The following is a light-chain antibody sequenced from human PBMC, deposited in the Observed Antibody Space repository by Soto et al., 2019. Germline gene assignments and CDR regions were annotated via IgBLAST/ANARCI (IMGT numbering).Light chain of an antibody. V-gene: IGKV1-5*01. CDR3: QQYNGYSHS. CDR1: QSITRW. J-gene: IGKJ2*01. Sequence: DIQMTQCPSSLSASVGDIVTITGLADQSITRWLAWFQQKPGKAPSLLIYDATNLQPGVPSRFSGSGSGTEFTLTISSLQPDDFATYYCQQYNGYSHSFGQGTKVDIK. CDR2: DAT.